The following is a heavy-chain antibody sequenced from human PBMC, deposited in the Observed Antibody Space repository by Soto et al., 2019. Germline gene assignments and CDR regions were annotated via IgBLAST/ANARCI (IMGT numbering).Heavy chain of an antibody. Sequence: ASVKVSCKASGYSFTDYFIHWVRQAPGQGFEWMGWINPNSRGTNYAQKFQGRVTMTRDTSNNTAYMELRGLRSDDTAVYYCARVTLKAGNWFDPWGQGTLVTVSS. CDR3: ARVTLKAGNWFDP. V-gene: IGHV1-2*02. CDR2: INPNSRGT. CDR1: GYSFTDYF. J-gene: IGHJ5*02.